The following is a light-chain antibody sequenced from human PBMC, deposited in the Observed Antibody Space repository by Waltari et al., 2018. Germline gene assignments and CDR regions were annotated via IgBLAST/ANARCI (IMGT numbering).Light chain of an antibody. V-gene: IGKV1-39*01. CDR3: QQSYSTLLFT. Sequence: DIQMTQSPSSLSASVEDRVPITCRASQSISSYLNWYQQKPGKAPQLLIYAASSLQSGVTSRFSGSGSGTDFTLTISSLQPEDFATYYCQQSYSTLLFTFGPGTKVDIK. J-gene: IGKJ3*01. CDR2: AAS. CDR1: QSISSY.